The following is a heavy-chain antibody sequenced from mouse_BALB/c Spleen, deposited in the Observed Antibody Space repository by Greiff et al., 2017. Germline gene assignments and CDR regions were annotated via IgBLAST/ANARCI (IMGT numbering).Heavy chain of an antibody. J-gene: IGHJ3*01. Sequence: EVKLQESGGGLVKPGGSLKLSCAASGFTFSSYAMSWVRQSPEKRLEWVAEISSGGSYTYYPDTVTGRFTISRDNAKNTLYLEMSSLRSEDTAMYYCARDRDGNSFAYWGQGTLVTVSA. CDR1: GFTFSSYA. CDR3: ARDRDGNSFAY. D-gene: IGHD2-1*01. CDR2: ISSGGSYT. V-gene: IGHV5-9-4*01.